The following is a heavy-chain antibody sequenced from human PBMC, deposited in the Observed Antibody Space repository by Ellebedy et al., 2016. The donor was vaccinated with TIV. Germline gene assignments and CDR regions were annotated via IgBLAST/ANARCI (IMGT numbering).Heavy chain of an antibody. J-gene: IGHJ4*02. CDR1: GGSFSPISPYF. D-gene: IGHD1-26*01. Sequence: MPSETLSLTCTVSGGSFSPISPYFWGWIRQPPGKGLEWIGYIYYSGSTNYNPSLKSRVTISVDTSKNQFSLKLSSVTAADTAVYYCARCPFVRVGATWSWGQGTLVTVSS. CDR2: IYYSGST. CDR3: ARCPFVRVGATWS. V-gene: IGHV4-61*05.